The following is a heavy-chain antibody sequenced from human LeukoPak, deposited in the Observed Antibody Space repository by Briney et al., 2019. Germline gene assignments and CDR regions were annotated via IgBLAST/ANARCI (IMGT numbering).Heavy chain of an antibody. D-gene: IGHD5-18*01. CDR2: IYWKYDK. V-gene: IGHV2-5*01. J-gene: IGHJ4*02. CDR1: GVSPRTSGVG. Sequence: EPGPTLLKPTPTLPLTLPFSGVSPRTSGVGVGWIRQPPGKALEWLGLIYWKYDKRYSPSLKSRLTITKASPKNQVDLTRTNMDPVDTATYHCAHRLRTAMDIFDYWGQGTLVTVSS. CDR3: AHRLRTAMDIFDY.